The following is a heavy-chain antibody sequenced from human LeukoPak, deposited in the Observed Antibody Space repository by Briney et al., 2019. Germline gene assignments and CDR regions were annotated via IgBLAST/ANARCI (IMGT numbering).Heavy chain of an antibody. Sequence: GGSLRLSCAASGFTFDDYAMSWVRQAPGKGLEWVSAISGSGGTTYYADSVKGRFTISRDNSKNTLYLQMNSLRAEDTAIYYCAKPAEMTTVTTLGSFDIWGQGTMVTVSS. CDR3: AKPAEMTTVTTLGSFDI. J-gene: IGHJ3*02. V-gene: IGHV3-23*01. D-gene: IGHD4-17*01. CDR1: GFTFDDYA. CDR2: ISGSGGTT.